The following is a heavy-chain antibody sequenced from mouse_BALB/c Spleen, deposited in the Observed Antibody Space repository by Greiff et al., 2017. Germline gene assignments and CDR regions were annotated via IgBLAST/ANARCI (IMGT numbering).Heavy chain of an antibody. Sequence: GQLQQSGAELARPGASVKMSCKASGYTFTSYTMHWVKQRPGQGLEWIGYINPSSGYTNYNQKFKDKATLTADKSSSTAYMQLSSLTSEDSAVYYCARGITTVVATRMDYWGQGTSVTVSS. CDR1: GYTFTSYT. CDR3: ARGITTVVATRMDY. D-gene: IGHD1-1*01. CDR2: INPSSGYT. J-gene: IGHJ4*01. V-gene: IGHV1-4*01.